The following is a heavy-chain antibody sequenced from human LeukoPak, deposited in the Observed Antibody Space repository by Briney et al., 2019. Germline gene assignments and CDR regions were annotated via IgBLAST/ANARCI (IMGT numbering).Heavy chain of an antibody. J-gene: IGHJ5*02. V-gene: IGHV3-23*01. CDR3: AKDLGMGGGSCFHH. CDR1: GFIFSSYA. Sequence: PGGSLRLSCAASGFIFSSYAMSWVRQAPGKGLEWVSAISGSGGNTYYAGSVKGRFTISRDNSRNTLYLQMNSLRVEDTAVYYCAKDLGMGGGSCFHHWGQGILVTVFS. CDR2: ISGSGGNT. D-gene: IGHD2-15*01.